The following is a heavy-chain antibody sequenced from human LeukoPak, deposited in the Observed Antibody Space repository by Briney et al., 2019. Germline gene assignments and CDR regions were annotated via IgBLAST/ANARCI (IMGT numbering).Heavy chain of an antibody. CDR1: GFTFSSYL. Sequence: GGSLRLSCVGSGFTFSSYLMTWVRQAPGKGLEWVANIKEDGSEKYYVDSVKGRFTISRDNAKKSLYLQMNSLRAEDTAVYYCAKYSRYCSGGSCYDFDYWGQGTLVTVSS. D-gene: IGHD2-15*01. CDR3: AKYSRYCSGGSCYDFDY. J-gene: IGHJ4*02. V-gene: IGHV3-7*03. CDR2: IKEDGSEK.